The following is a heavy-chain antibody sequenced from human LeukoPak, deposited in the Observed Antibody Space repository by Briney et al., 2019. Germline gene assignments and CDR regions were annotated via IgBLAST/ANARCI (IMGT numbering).Heavy chain of an antibody. D-gene: IGHD4-17*01. J-gene: IGHJ3*02. CDR1: GFTFSSYW. V-gene: IGHV3-7*01. CDR3: ARDRTTLTVTSSDLDAFDI. CDR2: IKQDGSEK. Sequence: GGSLRLSCAASGFTFSSYWMNWVRQAPGKGLEWVANIKQDGSEKYYVDSVKGRFAISRDSAKNSLYLQMNSLRAEDTAVYYCARDRTTLTVTSSDLDAFDIWGQGTMVTVSS.